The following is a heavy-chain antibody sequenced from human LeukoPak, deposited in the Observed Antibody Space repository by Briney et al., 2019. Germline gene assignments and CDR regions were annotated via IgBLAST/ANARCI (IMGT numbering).Heavy chain of an antibody. V-gene: IGHV3-30*03. CDR3: ATSASRHCSSTSCYYYYGMDV. D-gene: IGHD2-2*01. CDR2: ISYDGSNK. J-gene: IGHJ6*02. Sequence: GGSLRLSCAASEFTFSSYGMHWVRQAPGKGLEWVAVISYDGSNKYYADSVKGRFTISRDNFKNTLYLQMNSLRAEDTAVYYCATSASRHCSSTSCYYYYGMDVWGQGTTVTVSS. CDR1: EFTFSSYG.